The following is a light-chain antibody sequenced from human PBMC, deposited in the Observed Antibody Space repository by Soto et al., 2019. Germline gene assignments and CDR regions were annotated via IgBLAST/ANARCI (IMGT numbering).Light chain of an antibody. CDR2: GAS. V-gene: IGKV3-20*01. CDR1: QSVSSTY. J-gene: IGKJ2*01. Sequence: EIVLTQSPGTLSLSPGERATLSYSASQSVSSTYLAWYQQNPGQAPRLLIYGASSRATGIPDRFSGSGSGTDFTLTISRLEPEDFAVYFCQQYGSSSYTFGQGTKLEIK. CDR3: QQYGSSSYT.